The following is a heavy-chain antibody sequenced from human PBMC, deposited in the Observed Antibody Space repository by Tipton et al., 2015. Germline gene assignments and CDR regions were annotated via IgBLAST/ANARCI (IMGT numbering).Heavy chain of an antibody. V-gene: IGHV4-61*01. J-gene: IGHJ6*02. CDR2: VYYSGST. CDR3: VRDAVVTHYYYGMDV. CDR1: GGSVSSGSYY. Sequence: GSLRLSCIVSGGSVSSGSYYWSWIRQPPGKGLEWIGYVYYSGSTNYNPSLKSRVTISVDTSKNQFSLKLSSVTAADTAVYYCVRDAVVTHYYYGMDVWGQGTTVTVSS. D-gene: IGHD4-23*01.